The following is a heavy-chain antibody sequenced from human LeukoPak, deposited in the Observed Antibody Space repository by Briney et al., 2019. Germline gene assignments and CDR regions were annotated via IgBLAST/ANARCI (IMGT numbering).Heavy chain of an antibody. CDR2: ISYDGSNK. V-gene: IGHV3-30*14. CDR1: GFTFSSYA. CDR3: ARWGELVGYFAY. D-gene: IGHD1-26*01. Sequence: GGSLRLSCAASGFTFSSYAMHWVRQAPGKGLEWVAVISYDGSNKYYADSVKGRFTISRDTSKNTLSLQMNSLRAEDTAVYYCARWGELVGYFAYWGQGTLVTVSS. J-gene: IGHJ4*02.